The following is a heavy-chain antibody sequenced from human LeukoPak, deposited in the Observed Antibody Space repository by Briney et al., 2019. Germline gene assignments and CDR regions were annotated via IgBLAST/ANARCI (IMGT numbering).Heavy chain of an antibody. J-gene: IGHJ4*02. D-gene: IGHD1-14*01. CDR3: ARASWVSTTDAVR. CDR1: GLSFSSFA. CDR2: IGGNGET. V-gene: IGHV3-23*01. Sequence: GGSLRLSCAASGLSFSSFAMSWVRQGPAGGLEWVSSIGGNGETFYADSVKGRSTLYSDFSRNTVYFQLNNLRVEDTAMYYCARASWVSTTDAVRWGQGTLVTVSS.